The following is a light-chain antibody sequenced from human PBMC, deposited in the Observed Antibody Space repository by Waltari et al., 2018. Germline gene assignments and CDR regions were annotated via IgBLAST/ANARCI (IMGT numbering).Light chain of an antibody. J-gene: IGLJ3*02. Sequence: QSALTQPPSASGSPGQSITISCTGISTDVAGYYPAFWYQQHPGKAPQLLIYEVTKRPSGVPARFSGSKSDNTASLAVSGLQAEDEADYYCSSYAGGSSLMFGGGTKLTVL. V-gene: IGLV2-8*01. CDR3: SSYAGGSSLM. CDR1: STDVAGYYP. CDR2: EVT.